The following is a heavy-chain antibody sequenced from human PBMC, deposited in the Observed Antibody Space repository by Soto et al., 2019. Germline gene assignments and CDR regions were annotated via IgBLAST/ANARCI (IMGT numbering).Heavy chain of an antibody. CDR2: IRFGGSNI. J-gene: IGHJ4*02. CDR3: ARDGVGSTAYFGYFDY. D-gene: IGHD1-26*01. Sequence: GGSLRLSCAASAVTFTGYGMHWVRQAPGKGLEWVAVIRFGGSNIYYADSVKGRFTISRDNARNMLYLQMNSLRAGDTAVYYCARDGVGSTAYFGYFDYWGLGTLVTVSS. CDR1: AVTFTGYG. V-gene: IGHV3-33*01.